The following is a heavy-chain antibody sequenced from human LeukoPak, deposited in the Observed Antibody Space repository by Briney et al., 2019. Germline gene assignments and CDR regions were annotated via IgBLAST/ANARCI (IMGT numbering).Heavy chain of an antibody. J-gene: IGHJ6*04. CDR1: GGSFSGYY. D-gene: IGHD2-2*01. Sequence: PSETLSLTCAVYGGSFSGYYWSWIRQPPGKGLEWIGEINHSGSTNYNPSLKSRVTISVDTSKNRFSLKLSSVTAADTAVYYCARDGCSSTSCYPWGYYYGMDVWGKGTTVTVSS. CDR3: ARDGCSSTSCYPWGYYYGMDV. V-gene: IGHV4-34*01. CDR2: INHSGST.